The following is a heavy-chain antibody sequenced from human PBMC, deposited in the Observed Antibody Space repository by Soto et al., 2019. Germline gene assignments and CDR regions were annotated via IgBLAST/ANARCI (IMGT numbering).Heavy chain of an antibody. CDR2: INHSGST. CDR3: ARGGKNYYGSGSYYNHYYYGMDV. D-gene: IGHD3-10*01. CDR1: GGSFSGYY. J-gene: IGHJ6*02. Sequence: SETLSLTCAVYGGSFSGYYWSWIRQPPGKGLEWIGEINHSGSTNYNPSLKSRVTISVDTSKNQFSLKLSSVTAADTAVYYCARGGKNYYGSGSYYNHYYYGMDVWGQGTTVTV. V-gene: IGHV4-34*01.